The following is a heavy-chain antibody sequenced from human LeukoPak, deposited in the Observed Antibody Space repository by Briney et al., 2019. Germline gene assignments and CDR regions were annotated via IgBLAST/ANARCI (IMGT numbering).Heavy chain of an antibody. J-gene: IGHJ4*02. CDR2: ISAYNGNT. V-gene: IGHV1-18*01. Sequence: VASVKVSCKASGYTFTSYGISWVRQAPGQGLEWMGWISAYNGNTNYAQKLQGRVTMTTGTSTSTAYMELRSLRSDDTAVYYCARDSCSGGSCYLDYWGQGTLVTVSS. CDR1: GYTFTSYG. D-gene: IGHD2-15*01. CDR3: ARDSCSGGSCYLDY.